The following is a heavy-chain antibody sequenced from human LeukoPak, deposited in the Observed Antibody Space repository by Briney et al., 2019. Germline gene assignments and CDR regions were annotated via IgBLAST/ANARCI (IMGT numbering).Heavy chain of an antibody. CDR2: IKSKINDGAT. Sequence: GGSLRLSCTASGFTFSHAWMSWVRQAPGKGLEWVGRIKSKINDGATEYAAAVKGRFTISRDDSKNTLYLELNSLKTEDTAVYYCTTVLVVTSIDRDYYFYYMDVWGKGTTVTISS. D-gene: IGHD2-21*02. V-gene: IGHV3-15*01. J-gene: IGHJ6*03. CDR1: GFTFSHAW. CDR3: TTVLVVTSIDRDYYFYYMDV.